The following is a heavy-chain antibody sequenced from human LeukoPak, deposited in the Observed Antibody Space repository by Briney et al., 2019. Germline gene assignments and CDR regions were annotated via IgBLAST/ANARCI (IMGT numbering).Heavy chain of an antibody. V-gene: IGHV1-69*04. Sequence: SVKLSRNASGATFTSYAISWVRHPPGQGREWKWIIIPILGIANYAQKFQGRATITADKSTSTAYMELSSLRSEDTAVYYCAREGYYGSGSYYPSAFDIWGQGTMVTVSS. CDR2: IIPILGIA. CDR1: GATFTSYA. CDR3: AREGYYGSGSYYPSAFDI. D-gene: IGHD3-10*01. J-gene: IGHJ3*02.